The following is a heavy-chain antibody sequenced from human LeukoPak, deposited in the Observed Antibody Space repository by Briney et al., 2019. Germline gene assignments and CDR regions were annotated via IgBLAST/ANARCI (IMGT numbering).Heavy chain of an antibody. Sequence: ASVKVSCKTSGYTFTGSHMHWVRQVPGQGLEWMGWINPNSGGTNYAQKFQGRVTMTRDTSISTAYMELSRLRSDDTAVYYCARWGSNYDSSGYYFQHWGQGTLVTVSS. CDR3: ARWGSNYDSSGYYFQH. CDR1: GYTFTGSH. D-gene: IGHD3-22*01. CDR2: INPNSGGT. J-gene: IGHJ1*01. V-gene: IGHV1-2*02.